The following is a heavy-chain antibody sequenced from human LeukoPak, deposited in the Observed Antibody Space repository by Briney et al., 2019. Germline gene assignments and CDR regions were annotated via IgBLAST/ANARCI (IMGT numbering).Heavy chain of an antibody. Sequence: GGSLRLSCAASKFTFNDYAMHWVRQAPGKGLEWVSGISWNSDNIGYADSVRGRFTISRDNAKNSLCLQMNSLKTEDTAVYYCAKDISSDYDDGGWFDPWGQGTLVAVSS. CDR3: AKDISSDYDDGGWFDP. CDR2: ISWNSDNI. CDR1: KFTFNDYA. J-gene: IGHJ5*02. V-gene: IGHV3-9*01. D-gene: IGHD5-12*01.